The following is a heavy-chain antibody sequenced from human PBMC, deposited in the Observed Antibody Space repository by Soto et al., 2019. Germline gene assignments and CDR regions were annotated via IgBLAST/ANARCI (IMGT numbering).Heavy chain of an antibody. J-gene: IGHJ4*02. V-gene: IGHV3-33*01. Sequence: QVQLVESGGGVVQPGRSLRLSCAASGFTFSSYGMHWVRQAPGKGLEWVAVIWYDGSNKYYADSVKGRFTISRDNSKNTLYLQMNSLRAEDTAVYYCARGSEDSGYDLDYWGQGTLVTVSS. CDR1: GFTFSSYG. CDR3: ARGSEDSGYDLDY. D-gene: IGHD5-12*01. CDR2: IWYDGSNK.